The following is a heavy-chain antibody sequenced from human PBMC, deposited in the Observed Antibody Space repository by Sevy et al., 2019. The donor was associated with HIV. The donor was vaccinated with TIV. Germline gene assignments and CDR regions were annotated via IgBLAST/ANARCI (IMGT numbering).Heavy chain of an antibody. V-gene: IGHV4-39*01. J-gene: IGHJ2*01. CDR1: GGSISRSSYY. Sequence: SETLSLTCTVSGGSISRSSYYWGWIRQPPGKGLEWIGSIYSTGSTSYNPSLKSRVTLSADTSKNQFSLKLDSVSAAATAVYYCATPRGSDWYEGTGGYFDLWGRGALVTVSS. CDR3: ATPRGSDWYEGTGGYFDL. D-gene: IGHD6-19*01. CDR2: IYSTGST.